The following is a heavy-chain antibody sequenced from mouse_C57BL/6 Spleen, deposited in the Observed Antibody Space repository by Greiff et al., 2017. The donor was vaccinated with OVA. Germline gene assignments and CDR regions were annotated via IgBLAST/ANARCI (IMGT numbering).Heavy chain of an antibody. CDR1: GYTFTDYE. D-gene: IGHD1-1*01. CDR2: IDPETGGT. CDR3: TRFGLIYYSSWFAD. V-gene: IGHV1-15*01. J-gene: IGHJ3*01. Sequence: QVQLKESGAELVRPGASVTLSCKASGYTFTDYEMHWVKQTPVHGLEWIGAIDPETGGTAYNQKFKGKAILTADKSSSTAYMELRSLTSEDSAVYYCTRFGLIYYSSWFADWGKGTLVTVSA.